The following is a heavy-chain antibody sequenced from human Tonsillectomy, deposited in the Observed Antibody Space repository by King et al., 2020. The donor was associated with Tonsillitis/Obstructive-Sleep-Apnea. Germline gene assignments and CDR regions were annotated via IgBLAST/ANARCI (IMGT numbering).Heavy chain of an antibody. CDR1: GYTFTGYY. CDR3: AGGGIRYSDYDLSPYYYFYMDV. CDR2: INPNSGGP. Sequence: VQLVQSGAEVKKPGASVKVSCKASGYTFTGYYMHWVRQAPGQGLEWMGRINPNSGGPNYAQKFQGRVTMSRDTSISNAYMGLGRLRSDDTAVYYCAGGGIRYSDYDLSPYYYFYMDVWGKGTTVTVSS. J-gene: IGHJ6*03. V-gene: IGHV1-2*06. D-gene: IGHD5-12*01.